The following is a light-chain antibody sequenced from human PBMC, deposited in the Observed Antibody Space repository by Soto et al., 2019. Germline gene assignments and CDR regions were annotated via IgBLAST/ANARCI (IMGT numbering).Light chain of an antibody. CDR1: QSVSSNY. CDR3: HQHGGSPET. Sequence: EIVLTQSPGTLSLSPGERATLSCRASQSVSSNYLAWYQQKPGQAPKVLIYRASIRATGIPDRFIGSGSGTEFILTISRLEPDDFAIYHCHQHGGSPETFGQGTKVDIK. CDR2: RAS. J-gene: IGKJ1*01. V-gene: IGKV3-20*01.